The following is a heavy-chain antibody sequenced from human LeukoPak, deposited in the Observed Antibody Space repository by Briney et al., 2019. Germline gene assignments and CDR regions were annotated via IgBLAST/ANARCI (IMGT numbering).Heavy chain of an antibody. V-gene: IGHV3-23*05. D-gene: IGHD4-17*01. J-gene: IGHJ5*02. Sequence: GGSLRLSCAASGFTFSSSAMSWVRQAPGKGLEWVSAIHTSGDTCYADSVKGRFTISRDTSKNTLYLQVNSLRVEDTAVYYCIVFGDSNHWGQGTLVTVSS. CDR1: GFTFSSSA. CDR2: IHTSGDT. CDR3: IVFGDSNH.